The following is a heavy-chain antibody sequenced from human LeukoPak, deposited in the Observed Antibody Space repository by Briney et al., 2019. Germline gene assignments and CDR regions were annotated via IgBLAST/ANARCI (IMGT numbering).Heavy chain of an antibody. CDR3: ATDGGNSGSYYVSNY. V-gene: IGHV1-24*01. CDR2: FDPEDGET. J-gene: IGHJ4*02. D-gene: IGHD1-26*01. CDR1: GYTLTELS. Sequence: ALVKVSCKVSGYTLTELSMHWVRQAPGKGLEWMGGFDPEDGETIYAQKFQGRVTMTEDTSTDTAYMELSSLRSEDTAVYYCATDGGNSGSYYVSNYWGQGTLVTVSS.